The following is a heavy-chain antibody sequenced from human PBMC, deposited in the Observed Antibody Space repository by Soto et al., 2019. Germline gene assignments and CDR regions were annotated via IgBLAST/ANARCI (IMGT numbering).Heavy chain of an antibody. V-gene: IGHV2-5*01. J-gene: IGHJ5*02. Sequence: QITLKESGPTLVKPTQTLTLTCTFSGFSLTTSGVGVGWIRQSPGKALEWLALIYWNDDQWYSPSLKSRLTITKDTSKNQVVRKMTNMDPVDTATYFCARSRRITMIGVVSWFDPWGQGTLVTVSS. CDR2: IYWNDDQ. CDR3: ARSRRITMIGVVSWFDP. CDR1: GFSLTTSGVG. D-gene: IGHD3-3*01.